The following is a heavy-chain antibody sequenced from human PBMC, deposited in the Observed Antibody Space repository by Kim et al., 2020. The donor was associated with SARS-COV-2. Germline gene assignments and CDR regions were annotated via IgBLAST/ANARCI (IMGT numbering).Heavy chain of an antibody. V-gene: IGHV1-8*01. CDR3: ALRGSSSVNYYYYYYYMDV. CDR2: MNPNSGNT. CDR1: GYTFTSYD. J-gene: IGHJ6*03. D-gene: IGHD6-6*01. Sequence: ASVKVSCKASGYTFTSYDINWVRQATGQGLEWMGWMNPNSGNTGYAQKFQGRVTMTRNTSISTAYMELSSLRSEDTAVYYCALRGSSSVNYYYYYYYMDVWGKGTTVTVSS.